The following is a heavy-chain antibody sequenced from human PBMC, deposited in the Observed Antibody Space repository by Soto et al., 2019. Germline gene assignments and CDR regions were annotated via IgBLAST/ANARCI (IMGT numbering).Heavy chain of an antibody. D-gene: IGHD5-18*01. Sequence: ASVKVSCKAAGYTFTGYYMHWVRQAPGQGLEWMGWINPNSGGTNYAQKFQGWVTMTRDTSISTAYMELSRLRSDDTAVYYCARTMIQLLYAFDIWGQGTMVTVSS. V-gene: IGHV1-2*04. CDR2: INPNSGGT. CDR3: ARTMIQLLYAFDI. CDR1: GYTFTGYY. J-gene: IGHJ3*02.